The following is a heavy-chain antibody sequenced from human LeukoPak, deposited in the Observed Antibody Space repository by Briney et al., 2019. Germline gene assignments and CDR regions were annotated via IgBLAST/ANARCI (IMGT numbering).Heavy chain of an antibody. V-gene: IGHV3-48*04. CDR2: ISSSSSTI. Sequence: GGSLRLSCAASGFTFSSYSMNWVRQAPGKGLEWVSYISSSSSTIYYADSVKGRFTISRDNAKNSLYLQMNSLRAEDTAVYYCARSRIAAAANRFDPWGQGTLVTVSS. CDR1: GFTFSSYS. CDR3: ARSRIAAAANRFDP. D-gene: IGHD6-13*01. J-gene: IGHJ5*02.